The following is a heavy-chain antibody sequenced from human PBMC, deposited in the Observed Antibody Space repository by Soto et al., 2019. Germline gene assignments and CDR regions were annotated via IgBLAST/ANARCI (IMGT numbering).Heavy chain of an antibody. Sequence: SETLSLTCDVSGGSFSDNYWTWIRQVPGKGLEWTGYVYYSGSTNYNPSLKSRVTISVDASKQQFSLKLTSVTAADTALYYCAAGTLGAVWTPLDDWGQGILVTVSS. D-gene: IGHD3-16*01. CDR2: VYYSGST. V-gene: IGHV4-59*12. J-gene: IGHJ4*02. CDR1: GGSFSDNY. CDR3: AAGTLGAVWTPLDD.